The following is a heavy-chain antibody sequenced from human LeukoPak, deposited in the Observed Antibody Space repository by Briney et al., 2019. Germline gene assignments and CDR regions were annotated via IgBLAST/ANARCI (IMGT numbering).Heavy chain of an antibody. Sequence: RASVKVSCTVSGSSLTELSLYWVRQAPGKGLEWMGGFDVIDGETFYAQKFQGRVTMTEDSSADTAYMELRSLTSDDTALYYCAAGRRYSLLDYWGQGTLVTVSS. CDR2: FDVIDGET. CDR1: GSSLTELS. V-gene: IGHV1-24*01. J-gene: IGHJ4*02. CDR3: AAGRRYSLLDY. D-gene: IGHD5-18*01.